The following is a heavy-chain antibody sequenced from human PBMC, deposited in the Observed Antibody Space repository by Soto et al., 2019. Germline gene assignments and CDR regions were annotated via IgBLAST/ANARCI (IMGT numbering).Heavy chain of an antibody. CDR3: AKDATRTSGWYHFDY. CDR2: IDYSGGTT. Sequence: EVQLLESGGGLVQPGGSLRLSCAGSGFTFSSLAMGWVRQAPGKGLEWVSVIDYSGGTTFYTDSVKGRFTISRDNSKKTLYLQMNSLRAEDTAVYYCAKDATRTSGWYHFDYWGQGALVTVSS. CDR1: GFTFSSLA. D-gene: IGHD6-19*01. V-gene: IGHV3-23*01. J-gene: IGHJ4*02.